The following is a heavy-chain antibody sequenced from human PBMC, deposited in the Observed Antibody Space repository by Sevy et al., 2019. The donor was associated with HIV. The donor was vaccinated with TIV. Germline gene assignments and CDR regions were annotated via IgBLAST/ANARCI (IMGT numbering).Heavy chain of an antibody. CDR3: AREWGWITFGGVIAHFDY. J-gene: IGHJ4*02. CDR2: INPNSGGT. Sequence: ASVKVSCKASGYTFTGYYMHWVRQAPGQGLEWMGRINPNSGGTNYAQKFQGRVTMTRDTSISTAYMELSRLRSDDTAVYYCAREWGWITFGGVIAHFDYWGQGTLVTVSS. V-gene: IGHV1-2*06. D-gene: IGHD3-16*02. CDR1: GYTFTGYY.